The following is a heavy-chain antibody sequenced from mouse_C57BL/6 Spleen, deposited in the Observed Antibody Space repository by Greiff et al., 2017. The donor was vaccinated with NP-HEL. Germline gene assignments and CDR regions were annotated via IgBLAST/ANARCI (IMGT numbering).Heavy chain of an antibody. CDR3: TICSSKYDYYAMDY. CDR1: GYTFTSYW. CDR2: IHPSDSDT. Sequence: QVQLQQPGAELVKPGASVKVSCTASGYTFTSYWMHWVQQRPGQGLEWIGRIHPSDSDTHYNQKFKSKATLTVDKSSSTDYMKLSSRTSEDTAVNYCTICSSKYDYYAMDYWGQGTTVTVSS. J-gene: IGHJ4*01. D-gene: IGHD2-5*01. V-gene: IGHV1-74*01.